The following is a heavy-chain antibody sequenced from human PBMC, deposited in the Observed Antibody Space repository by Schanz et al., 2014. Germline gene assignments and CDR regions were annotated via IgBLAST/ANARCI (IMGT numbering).Heavy chain of an antibody. D-gene: IGHD3-3*01. J-gene: IGHJ4*02. CDR3: ARERGGYYPFDY. CDR2: IRQDGIEK. CDR1: GFTFGNFF. Sequence: EVQLVESGGGLVQPRGSLRLSCAASGFTFGNFFMSWVRQAQGKGLEWVANIRQDGIEKYYVDAEKGRCPISRDNAKTTLSLQMKSMTADDKAVYYCARERGGYYPFDYWGQGTLVTVSS. V-gene: IGHV3-7*01.